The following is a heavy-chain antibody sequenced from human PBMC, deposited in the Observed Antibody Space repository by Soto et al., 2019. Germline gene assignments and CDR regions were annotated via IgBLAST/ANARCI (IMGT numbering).Heavy chain of an antibody. V-gene: IGHV3-11*01. CDR2: ISSSGSTI. J-gene: IGHJ4*02. CDR3: ARDRRDYYDFWSGYYYFDY. Sequence: GESLKISCAASGFTFSDYYMSWIRQAPGKGLEWVSYISSSGSTIYYADSVKGRFTISRDNAKNSLDLQMNSLRAEDTAVYYCARDRRDYYDFWSGYYYFDYWGQGTLVTVSS. D-gene: IGHD3-3*01. CDR1: GFTFSDYY.